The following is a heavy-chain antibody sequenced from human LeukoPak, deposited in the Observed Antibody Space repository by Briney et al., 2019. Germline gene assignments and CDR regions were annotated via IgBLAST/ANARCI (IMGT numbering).Heavy chain of an antibody. V-gene: IGHV3-74*01. CDR2: SYSDGSST. CDR1: GFTFSTYW. J-gene: IGHJ4*02. Sequence: GGSLRLSCAASGFTFSTYWMHWVRQAPGKGLVWVSCSYSDGSSTSDADSVKGRFTISRDNSKNTLYLQMNSLRAEDTAVYYCAKDPAHIVVVPAAISYYWGQGTLVTVSS. CDR3: AKDPAHIVVVPAAISYY. D-gene: IGHD2-2*02.